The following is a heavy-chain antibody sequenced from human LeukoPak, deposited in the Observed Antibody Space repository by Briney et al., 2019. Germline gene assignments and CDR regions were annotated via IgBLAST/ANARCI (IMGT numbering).Heavy chain of an antibody. V-gene: IGHV3-23*01. CDR2: ISGSGGST. CDR1: GFTFSSYG. D-gene: IGHD6-13*01. J-gene: IGHJ6*03. CDR3: AKEGNFYSSSYYYYMDV. Sequence: GGTLRLSCAASGFTFSSYGMSWVRQAPGKGLEWVSAISGSGGSTYYADSVKGRFTISRDNSKNTLYLQMNSLRAEDTAVYYCAKEGNFYSSSYYYYMDVWGKGTTVTISS.